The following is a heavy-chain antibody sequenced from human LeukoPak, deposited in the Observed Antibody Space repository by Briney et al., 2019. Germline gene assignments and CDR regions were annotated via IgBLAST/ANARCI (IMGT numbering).Heavy chain of an antibody. CDR3: ARRGSGSSYAGHNYYYGIDV. CDR2: IYYSGST. V-gene: IGHV4-59*08. D-gene: IGHD3-10*01. CDR1: DGSISNYY. Sequence: SETLSLTCTVSDGSISNYYWIWIRQPPGKGLEWIGYIYYSGSTNYNPSLKSRVTISVDTSKNQFSLKLISVTAEDTAVYYCARRGSGSSYAGHNYYYGIDVWGQGTTVTVSS. J-gene: IGHJ6*02.